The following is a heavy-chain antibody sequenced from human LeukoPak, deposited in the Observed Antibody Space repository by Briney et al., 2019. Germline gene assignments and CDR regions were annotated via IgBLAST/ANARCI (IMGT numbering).Heavy chain of an antibody. V-gene: IGHV1-2*06. CDR1: GYTFTGYY. J-gene: IGHJ5*02. CDR3: ARDRNDFWSGYYNWFDP. D-gene: IGHD3-3*01. CDR2: INPNSGGT. Sequence: GAPVKVSCKASGYTFTGYYMHWVRQAPGQGLEWMGRINPNSGGTNYAQKFQGRVTMTRDTSISTAYMELSRLRSDDTAVYYCARDRNDFWSGYYNWFDPWGQGTLVTVSS.